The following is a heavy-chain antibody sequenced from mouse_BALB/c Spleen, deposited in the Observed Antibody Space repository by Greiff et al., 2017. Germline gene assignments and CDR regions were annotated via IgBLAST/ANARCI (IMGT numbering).Heavy chain of an antibody. CDR2: ISYSGST. CDR3: ATITTVVAKGYAMDY. J-gene: IGHJ4*01. CDR1: GYSITSDYA. Sequence: EVQLQESGPGLVKPSQSLSLTCTVTGYSITSDYAWNWIRQFPGNKLEWMGYISYSGSTSYNPSLKSRISITRDTSKNQFFLQLNSVTTEDTATYYCATITTVVAKGYAMDYWGQGTSVTVSS. D-gene: IGHD1-1*01. V-gene: IGHV3-2*02.